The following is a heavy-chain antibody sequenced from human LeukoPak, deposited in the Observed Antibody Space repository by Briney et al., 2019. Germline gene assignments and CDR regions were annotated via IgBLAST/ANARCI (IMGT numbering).Heavy chain of an antibody. CDR1: GGTFTSYA. CDR3: ARLNYDYVWGSYRPHIDY. CDR2: IIPILGIA. D-gene: IGHD3-16*02. Sequence: SVKVSCKASGGTFTSYAISWVRQAPGQGLEWMGRIIPILGIANYAQKFQGRVTITADKSTSTAYMELSSLRSEDTAVYYCARLNYDYVWGSYRPHIDYWGQGTLVTVSS. J-gene: IGHJ4*02. V-gene: IGHV1-69*04.